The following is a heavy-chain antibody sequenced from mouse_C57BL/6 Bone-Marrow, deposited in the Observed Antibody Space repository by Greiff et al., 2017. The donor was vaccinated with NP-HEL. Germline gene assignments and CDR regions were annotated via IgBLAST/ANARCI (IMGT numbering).Heavy chain of an antibody. CDR2: IYPGDGDT. D-gene: IGHD2-3*01. V-gene: IGHV1-82*01. J-gene: IGHJ2*01. Sequence: VQLQQSGPELVKPGASVKISCKASGYAFSSSWMNWVKQRPGKGLEWIGRIYPGDGDTNYNGKFKGKATLTADKSSSTAYMQLSSLTSEDSAVYFCAREGRVYDGYPYYFDYWGHGTTLTVSS. CDR3: AREGRVYDGYPYYFDY. CDR1: GYAFSSSW.